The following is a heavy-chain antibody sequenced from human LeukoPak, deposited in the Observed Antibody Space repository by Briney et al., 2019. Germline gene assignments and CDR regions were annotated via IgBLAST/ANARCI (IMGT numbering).Heavy chain of an antibody. V-gene: IGHV3-30-3*01. CDR1: GFPFSSYA. Sequence: GGSLRLSCAASGFPFSSYAMHWVRQAPGKGLEWVAVISYDGNNKDYADSVKGRFTISRDNSKNTLYLQMNSLKAEDTALYYCAKDTQYYYDSSGHLDYWGQGTLVTVSS. CDR2: ISYDGNNK. J-gene: IGHJ4*02. CDR3: AKDTQYYYDSSGHLDY. D-gene: IGHD3-22*01.